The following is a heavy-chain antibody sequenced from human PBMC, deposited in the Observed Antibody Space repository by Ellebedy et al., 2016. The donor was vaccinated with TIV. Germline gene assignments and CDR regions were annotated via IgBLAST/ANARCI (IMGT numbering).Heavy chain of an antibody. CDR1: GGQFSGYN. V-gene: IGHV4-34*01. CDR2: ISEGGDT. Sequence: MPSETLSLTCGVSGGQFSGYNYTWLRQSSGKGLEWIGHISEGGDTKYNPSLKRRVILSVDMSKRQFSLNLHSVTAADTAIYYCTRGRGLGFHYWGQGSLVTVSS. D-gene: IGHD3-10*01. CDR3: TRGRGLGFHY. J-gene: IGHJ4*02.